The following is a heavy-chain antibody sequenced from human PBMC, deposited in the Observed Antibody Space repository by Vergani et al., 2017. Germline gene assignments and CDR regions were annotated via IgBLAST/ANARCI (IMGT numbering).Heavy chain of an antibody. D-gene: IGHD3-3*01. CDR3: ARDVGVCSGVSDFLRAGEFYYMDV. J-gene: IGHJ6*03. CDR1: GFKFSQFG. Sequence: QVQLVESGGGVVQPGTSLRLSCEASGFKFSQFGMHWVRQGPGKGLEWVAFISYDGSKTQYADSEKGRVTISRDNSKNTVGLEMSSLRVDDTATYYCARDVGVCSGVSDFLRAGEFYYMDVWGQGTTVTVSS. CDR2: ISYDGSKT. V-gene: IGHV3-33*05.